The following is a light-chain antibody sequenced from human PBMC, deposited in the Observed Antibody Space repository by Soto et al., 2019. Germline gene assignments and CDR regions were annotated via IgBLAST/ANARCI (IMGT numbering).Light chain of an antibody. V-gene: IGKV2-24*01. CDR2: QVS. CDR3: MHGTQTPHT. Sequence: DIVMTQTPLSSVVTLGQPASISCKSSQSLLQSDGDTDLTWFHQRPGQPPRPLIYQVSSRFSGVPDRFSGSGAGTDFTLRISRVEAEDVGTYYCMHGTQTPHTFGQGTKLEI. J-gene: IGKJ2*01. CDR1: QSLLQSDGDTD.